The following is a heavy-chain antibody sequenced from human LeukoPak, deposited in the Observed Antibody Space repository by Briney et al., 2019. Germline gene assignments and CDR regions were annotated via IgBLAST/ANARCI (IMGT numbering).Heavy chain of an antibody. CDR2: ISAYNGNT. Sequence: ASVKVSCKASGYTFTSYGINWVRQAPGQGLEWMGWISAYNGNTNYAQKLQGRVTMTRNTSISTAYMELSSLRSEDTAVYYCARFMYYDFWSGYINSNDAFDIWGQGTMVTVSS. CDR3: ARFMYYDFWSGYINSNDAFDI. D-gene: IGHD3-3*01. CDR1: GYTFTSYG. V-gene: IGHV1-18*01. J-gene: IGHJ3*02.